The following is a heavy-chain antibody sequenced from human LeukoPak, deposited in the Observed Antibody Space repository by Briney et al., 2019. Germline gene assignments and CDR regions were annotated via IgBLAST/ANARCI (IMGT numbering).Heavy chain of an antibody. V-gene: IGHV1-69*04. CDR1: GGTFRSYA. CDR2: IIPILGIA. CDR3: ASGGSFDAFDI. J-gene: IGHJ3*02. Sequence: ASVKVSCKASGGTFRSYAISWVGQAPGQGLEWRGRIIPILGIANYAQKFQGRVTITADKSTSTAYMELSSLRSEDTAVYYCASGGSFDAFDIWGQGTMVTVSS. D-gene: IGHD1-26*01.